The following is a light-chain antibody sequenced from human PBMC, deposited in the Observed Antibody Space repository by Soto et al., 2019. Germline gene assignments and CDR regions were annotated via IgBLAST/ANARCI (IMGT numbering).Light chain of an antibody. J-gene: IGLJ1*01. V-gene: IGLV2-14*01. CDR1: SSDVGGYNY. Sequence: QSALTQPASVSGSPGQSITISCTGTSSDVGGYNYVSWYQQHPGKAPKLMIYDVSNRPSGDSNRFSGSKSGNTASLTISGLQAEDEADYCCSSYTSSSTLLYVFGTGTKLTVL. CDR3: SSYTSSSTLLYV. CDR2: DVS.